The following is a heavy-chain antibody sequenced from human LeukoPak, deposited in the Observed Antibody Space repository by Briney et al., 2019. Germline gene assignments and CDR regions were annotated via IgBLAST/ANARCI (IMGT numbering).Heavy chain of an antibody. D-gene: IGHD3-10*01. CDR2: IYYSGST. CDR3: ARGGYYGSGNDFRFDP. Sequence: SETLSLTCTVSGGSISSSSYYWGWIRQPPGKGLEWIGSIYYSGSTNYNPSLKSRVTISVDTSKNQFSLKLTSVTAADTAVYFCARGGYYGSGNDFRFDPWGQGTLVTVSS. CDR1: GGSISSSSYY. V-gene: IGHV4-39*07. J-gene: IGHJ5*02.